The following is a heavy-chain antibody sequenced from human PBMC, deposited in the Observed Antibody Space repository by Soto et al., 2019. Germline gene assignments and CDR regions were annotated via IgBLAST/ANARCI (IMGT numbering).Heavy chain of an antibody. J-gene: IGHJ2*01. CDR1: GFSFSSYW. CDR2: ISPDGSDK. CDR3: ARARIDL. V-gene: IGHV3-7*01. Sequence: EVQLVESGGGLVQPGGSLRLSCAASGFSFSSYWMTWVRQAPGKGLEWVANISPDGSDKYYVDSVKGRFPISRDHVKTSLYLQGNSLRVDDTALYYCARARIDLWGRGTLVTVSS.